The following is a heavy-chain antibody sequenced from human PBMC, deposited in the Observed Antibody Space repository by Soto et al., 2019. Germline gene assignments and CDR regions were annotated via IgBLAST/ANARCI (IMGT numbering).Heavy chain of an antibody. J-gene: IGHJ6*03. Sequence: GGSLRLSCAASGFTFSSYGMHWVRQAPGKGLEWVAVIWYDGSNKYYADSVKGRFTISRDNSKNTLYLQMNSLRAEDTAVYYCARERRVYGDYGSYYYYMDVWGKGTTVTVSS. CDR2: IWYDGSNK. CDR3: ARERRVYGDYGSYYYYMDV. V-gene: IGHV3-33*01. D-gene: IGHD4-17*01. CDR1: GFTFSSYG.